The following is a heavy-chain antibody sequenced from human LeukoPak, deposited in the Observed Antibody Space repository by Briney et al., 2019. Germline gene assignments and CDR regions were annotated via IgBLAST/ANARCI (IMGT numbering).Heavy chain of an antibody. V-gene: IGHV3-23*01. CDR3: AKGSLGSWYYFDY. CDR2: FSRSGSDT. J-gene: IGHJ4*02. D-gene: IGHD6-13*01. CDR1: GFTFGSYA. Sequence: GGSLRLSCAASGFTFGSYAMSWVRQAPGKGPEWVSTFSRSGSDTYYADSVKGRFTIFRDNSKNTLYLQMNGLRAEDTAVYYCAKGSLGSWYYFDYWGQGILVTVSS.